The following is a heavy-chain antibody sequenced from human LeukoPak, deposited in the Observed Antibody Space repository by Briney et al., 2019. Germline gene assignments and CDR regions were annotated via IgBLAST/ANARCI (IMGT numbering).Heavy chain of an antibody. J-gene: IGHJ4*02. V-gene: IGHV3-30*18. Sequence: PGRSLRLFCAASGFTFSSYGMHWVRQAPGKGLEWVAVISYDGSNKYYADSVKGRFTISRDNSKNTLYLQMNSLRAEDTAVYYCAKIGTRIVGATFYFDYWGQGTLVTVSS. CDR3: AKIGTRIVGATFYFDY. CDR1: GFTFSSYG. D-gene: IGHD1-26*01. CDR2: ISYDGSNK.